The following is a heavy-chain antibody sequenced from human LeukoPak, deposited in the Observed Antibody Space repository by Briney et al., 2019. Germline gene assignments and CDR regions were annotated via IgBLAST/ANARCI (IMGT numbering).Heavy chain of an antibody. CDR2: ISYDGKNI. CDR1: GFSFSSYG. Sequence: GGSLRLSCAASGFSFSSYGFHWVRQAPGKGLEWVSAISYDGKNIHYADSVKGRFTISRDNSRNTVYLQMNSLRVEDTAVYYCAKTYSRENGYDFFFHYWGQGTRVTVSS. J-gene: IGHJ4*02. V-gene: IGHV3-33*06. D-gene: IGHD5-12*01. CDR3: AKTYSRENGYDFFFHY.